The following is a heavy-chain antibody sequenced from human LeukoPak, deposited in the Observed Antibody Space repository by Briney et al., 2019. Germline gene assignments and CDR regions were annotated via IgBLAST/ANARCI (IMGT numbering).Heavy chain of an antibody. Sequence: GGSLRLSCAASGFTFSSYWMSWVRHAPGKGLEWVANIKQEGSEKYYVDSVKGRFTISRDNAKNSLYLQMNSLRAEDTAVYYCARDVFIGGYSYGYGGFDYWGQGTLVTVSS. V-gene: IGHV3-7*01. D-gene: IGHD5-18*01. CDR1: GFTFSSYW. CDR2: IKQEGSEK. J-gene: IGHJ4*02. CDR3: ARDVFIGGYSYGYGGFDY.